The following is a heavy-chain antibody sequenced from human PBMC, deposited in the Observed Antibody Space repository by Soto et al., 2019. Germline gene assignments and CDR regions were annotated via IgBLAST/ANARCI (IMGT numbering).Heavy chain of an antibody. CDR3: ARDVNYYDSSGYYSGNDY. J-gene: IGHJ4*02. Sequence: ASVKVSCKASGGTFSSYAISWVRQAPGQGLEWMGGIIPIFGTANYAQKFQGRVTITADESTSTAYMELSSPRSEDTAVYYCARDVNYYDSSGYYSGNDYWGQGTLVTVSS. D-gene: IGHD3-22*01. CDR1: GGTFSSYA. V-gene: IGHV1-69*13. CDR2: IIPIFGTA.